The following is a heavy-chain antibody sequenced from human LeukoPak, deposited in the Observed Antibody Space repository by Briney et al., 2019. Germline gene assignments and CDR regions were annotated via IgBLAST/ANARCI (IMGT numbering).Heavy chain of an antibody. CDR3: ARGRYSSTTYYFDS. D-gene: IGHD6-13*01. V-gene: IGHV3-7*01. J-gene: IGHJ4*02. CDR2: IKQDGSKK. Sequence: GGSLRLSCVASGFPFSSYWMTWVRQAPGKGLEWVANIKQDGSKKSYVDSVKGRFTISRDNAKNSLYLQMNSLRAEDTAIYYCARGRYSSTTYYFDSWGQGTLVTVSS. CDR1: GFPFSSYW.